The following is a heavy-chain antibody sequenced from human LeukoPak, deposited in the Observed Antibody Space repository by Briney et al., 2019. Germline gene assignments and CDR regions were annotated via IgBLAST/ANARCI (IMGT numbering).Heavy chain of an antibody. CDR3: AANGGQDAFDI. Sequence: PSETLPLTCTVSGGSISSYYWSWTRQPPGKGLEWIGYIYYSGSTNYNPSLKSRVTISVDTSKNQFSLKLSSVTAADTAVYYCAANGGQDAFDIWGQGTMVTVSS. V-gene: IGHV4-59*08. J-gene: IGHJ3*02. D-gene: IGHD4-17*01. CDR1: GGSISSYY. CDR2: IYYSGST.